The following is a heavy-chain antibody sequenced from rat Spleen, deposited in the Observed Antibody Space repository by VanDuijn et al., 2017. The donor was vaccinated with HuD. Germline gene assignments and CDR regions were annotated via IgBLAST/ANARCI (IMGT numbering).Heavy chain of an antibody. V-gene: IGHV5S23*01. CDR3: TKMGNYFNH. J-gene: IGHJ2*01. CDR2: ITNSGGST. CDR1: GFTFSNYY. D-gene: IGHD1-7*01. Sequence: EVQLVESGGGLVQPGRSLKLSCAASGFTFSNYYMAWVRQAPTKGLEWVASITNSGGSTYYRDSVKGRFTISRDNAKSTLYLQMDSLRSEDTAPYYCTKMGNYFNHWGQGVMVTVSS.